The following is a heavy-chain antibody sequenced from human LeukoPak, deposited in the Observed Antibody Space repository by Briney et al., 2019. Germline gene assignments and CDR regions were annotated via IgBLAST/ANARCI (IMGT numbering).Heavy chain of an antibody. CDR3: ARDLNSYWYYGMDV. Sequence: GGSLRLSCAASGFTFSSYSMNWVRQPPGKGLECVSVVYSGGSTYYADSVKGRFTISRDNSNNTLYLQMNNLRAEGTAVYYCARDLNSYWYYGMDVWGQGTTVTVSS. CDR1: GFTFSSYS. CDR2: VYSGGST. V-gene: IGHV3-66*01. J-gene: IGHJ6*02.